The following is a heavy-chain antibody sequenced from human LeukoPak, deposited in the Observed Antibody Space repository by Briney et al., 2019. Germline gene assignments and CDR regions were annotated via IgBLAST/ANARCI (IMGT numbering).Heavy chain of an antibody. CDR3: AKNGEPYYYMDV. Sequence: GGSLRLSCAASGFTFSSYAMSWVRQAPGKGLEWVSAISGSGGSTYYADSVKGRFNISRDNSKNTLYLQINSLGAEDTAVYYCAKNGEPYYYMDVWGKGTTVTVSS. CDR1: GFTFSSYA. CDR2: ISGSGGST. D-gene: IGHD1-14*01. V-gene: IGHV3-23*01. J-gene: IGHJ6*03.